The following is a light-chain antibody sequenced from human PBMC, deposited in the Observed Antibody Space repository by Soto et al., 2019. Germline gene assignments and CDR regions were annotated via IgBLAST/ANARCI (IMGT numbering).Light chain of an antibody. Sequence: QSALTQPPSASGSPGQSVTISCTGTSSDVGGYNYVSWYQQHPGKAPKLMIYEVSKRPSGVPDRFSGSKSGNTASLTVSGLQAEDEADYYCSSYAGSNNWVFGGVTKLTVL. CDR2: EVS. CDR3: SSYAGSNNWV. V-gene: IGLV2-8*01. J-gene: IGLJ3*02. CDR1: SSDVGGYNY.